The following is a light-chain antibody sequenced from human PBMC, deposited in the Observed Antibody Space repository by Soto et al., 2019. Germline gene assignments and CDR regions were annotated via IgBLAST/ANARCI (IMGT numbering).Light chain of an antibody. J-gene: IGKJ1*01. CDR2: GAS. Sequence: EIVMTQSPATLSVSPGERATLSCRARQSISSNLAWYQHKPGQAPRLLIYGASTRATGIPARFSGSGSGIEFTLTISSLQSEDFAVYYCQQYNNWPPWTFGQGTKVEIK. CDR1: QSISSN. CDR3: QQYNNWPPWT. V-gene: IGKV3-15*01.